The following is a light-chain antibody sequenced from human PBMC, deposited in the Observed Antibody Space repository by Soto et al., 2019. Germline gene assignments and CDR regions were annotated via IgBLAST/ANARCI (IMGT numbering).Light chain of an antibody. J-gene: IGKJ3*01. CDR3: MQALQASFT. Sequence: DIVMTQSPLSLSVTPGEAASISCRCSQSLLHRNGNSYLDWYLQRPGQSPQLVISLASNRASGVPDRFRGSGSGTDFTLHISRVEAEDVGVYYCMQALQASFTFGPGTKVDL. CDR2: LAS. CDR1: QSLLHRNGNSY. V-gene: IGKV2-28*01.